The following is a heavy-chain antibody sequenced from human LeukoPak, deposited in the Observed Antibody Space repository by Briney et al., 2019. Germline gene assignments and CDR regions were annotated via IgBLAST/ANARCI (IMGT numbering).Heavy chain of an antibody. CDR1: GFTFSSYF. CDR3: ARDRLGVTRMYFDS. V-gene: IGHV3-7*01. D-gene: IGHD3-10*01. J-gene: IGHJ4*02. Sequence: GGSLGLSCAASGFTFSSYFMSWVRQAPGKGLEWVANIKQDGSEKYYVDSVKGRFTISRDNAKNSLYLQMNSLRAEDTAVYYRARDRLGVTRMYFDSWGQGTLVTVSS. CDR2: IKQDGSEK.